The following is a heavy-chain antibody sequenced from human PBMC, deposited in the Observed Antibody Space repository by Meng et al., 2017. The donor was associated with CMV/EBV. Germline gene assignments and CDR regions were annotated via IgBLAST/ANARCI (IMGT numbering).Heavy chain of an antibody. CDR2: IYYSGST. Sequence: QVRLQESGPDSVKPHQTLSLTCTVSGGSISSGDYYWSLFRQPPGKGLEWIGYIYYSGSTYYNPSLKSRVTISVDTSKNQFSLKLSSVTAADTAVYYCARAQYSSSCDYWGQGTLVTVSS. D-gene: IGHD6-13*01. V-gene: IGHV4-30-4*08. J-gene: IGHJ4*02. CDR1: GGSISSGDYY. CDR3: ARAQYSSSCDY.